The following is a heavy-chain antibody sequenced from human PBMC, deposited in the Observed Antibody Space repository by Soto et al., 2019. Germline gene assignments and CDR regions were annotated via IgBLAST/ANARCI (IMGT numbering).Heavy chain of an antibody. Sequence: PGGSLRLSCAASGFNFSSYELNWVRQAPGKGLEGDSYISSSGSTIYYADSVKGRFTISRDNAKNSLYLQMNSLRAEDTAVYYCARDGVVPAADDAFDIWGQGTMVTVSS. CDR1: GFNFSSYE. J-gene: IGHJ3*02. CDR2: ISSSGSTI. V-gene: IGHV3-48*03. CDR3: ARDGVVPAADDAFDI. D-gene: IGHD2-2*01.